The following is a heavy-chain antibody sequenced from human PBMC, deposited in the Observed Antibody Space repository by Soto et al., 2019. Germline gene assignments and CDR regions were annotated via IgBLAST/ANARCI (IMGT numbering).Heavy chain of an antibody. Sequence: EVQVVESGGGLVQPGGSLRLSCAASGFTFSKYWMTWVRQAPGKGLEWVANIKQDGSENFYVDSVKGRFTISRDNAKNSLYLQMNSLRAEDTAVYYCARDSGPRGYDAFDIWGQGTMVTVSS. CDR3: ARDSGPRGYDAFDI. CDR2: IKQDGSEN. D-gene: IGHD2-8*02. J-gene: IGHJ3*02. V-gene: IGHV3-7*04. CDR1: GFTFSKYW.